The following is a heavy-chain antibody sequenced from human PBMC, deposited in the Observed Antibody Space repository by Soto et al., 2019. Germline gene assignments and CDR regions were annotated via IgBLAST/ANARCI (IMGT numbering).Heavy chain of an antibody. V-gene: IGHV4-39*01. D-gene: IGHD6-13*01. CDR2: IYYSGST. J-gene: IGHJ5*02. Sequence: PSETLSLTCTVSGGSISSSSYYWGWIRQPPGKGLEWIGSIYYSGSTYYNPSLKSRVTISVDTSKNQFSLKLSSVTAADTAVYYCARRVIAAAGGDWFDPWGQGTLVTVSS. CDR3: ARRVIAAAGGDWFDP. CDR1: GGSISSSSYY.